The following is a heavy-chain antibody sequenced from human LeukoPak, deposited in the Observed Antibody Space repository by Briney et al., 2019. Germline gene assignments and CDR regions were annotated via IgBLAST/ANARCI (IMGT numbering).Heavy chain of an antibody. CDR2: IKQDGREI. Sequence: GGSLRLSCAASALTSSYYWTNWVRHAPGKGREWVANIKQDGREIYYVDSVKGRFSISRDNAQTSLYLQMNSRRAEDTAVYYCARDVVFDYWGQGTLVSVSS. V-gene: IGHV3-7*01. CDR1: ALTSSYYW. J-gene: IGHJ4*02. D-gene: IGHD2-21*01. CDR3: ARDVVFDY.